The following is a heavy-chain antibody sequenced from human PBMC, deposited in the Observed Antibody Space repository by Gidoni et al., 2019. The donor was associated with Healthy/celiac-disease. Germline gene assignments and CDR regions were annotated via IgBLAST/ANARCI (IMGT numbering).Heavy chain of an antibody. D-gene: IGHD6-19*01. CDR2: IYHSGST. CDR1: GYSISSGYY. J-gene: IGHJ4*02. CDR3: ARVPSVAVAGRVDY. V-gene: IGHV4-38-2*01. Sequence: QVQLQASGPGLVKPSETLSLTCAVSGYSISSGYYWGWLRQPPGKGLEWIGSIYHSGSTSYNPSLKSRVTISVDTSKNQFSLKLSSVTAADTAVYYCARVPSVAVAGRVDYWGQGTLVTVSS.